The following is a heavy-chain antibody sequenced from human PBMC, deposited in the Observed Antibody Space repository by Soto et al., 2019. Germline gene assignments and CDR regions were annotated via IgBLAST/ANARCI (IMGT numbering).Heavy chain of an antibody. Sequence: QVQLVQSGPEVKKPGASVKVSCKASGYTFSRYGISWVRQAPGQGLEWMGWIRVYNGNTKYAQKVQDRVTMTTDTSTSTAYMEMRSLRSDDTAVYYCARKEDYGDYVDYWGQVTLVTVSS. J-gene: IGHJ4*02. CDR2: IRVYNGNT. D-gene: IGHD4-17*01. V-gene: IGHV1-18*04. CDR3: ARKEDYGDYVDY. CDR1: GYTFSRYG.